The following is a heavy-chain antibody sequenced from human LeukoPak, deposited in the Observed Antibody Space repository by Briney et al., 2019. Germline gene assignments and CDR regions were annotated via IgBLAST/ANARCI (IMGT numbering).Heavy chain of an antibody. Sequence: TGGSPRLSCAASGFTFSSYDMHWVRQATGKGLKWVSAIGTAGDTYYPGSVKGRFTISRENAKNSLYLQMNSLRAGDTAVYYCARAAAGTLAFDIWGQGTMVTVSS. J-gene: IGHJ3*02. D-gene: IGHD6-13*01. CDR2: IGTAGDT. CDR3: ARAAAGTLAFDI. CDR1: GFTFSSYD. V-gene: IGHV3-13*01.